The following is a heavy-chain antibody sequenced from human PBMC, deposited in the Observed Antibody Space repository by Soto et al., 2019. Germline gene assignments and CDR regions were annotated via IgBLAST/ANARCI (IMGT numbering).Heavy chain of an antibody. V-gene: IGHV4-34*01. J-gene: IGHJ6*02. D-gene: IGHD2-8*01. Sequence: PSETLSLTCAVYGGSFSGYYWTWIRQPPGKGLEWIGEINHRGNTNYNPSLKSRVTISVDTSKNQFSLKLTSVIAADTAVYYCARQEVPQWFAKGYYGMDVWDQGTTVTVSS. CDR3: ARQEVPQWFAKGYYGMDV. CDR1: GGSFSGYY. CDR2: INHRGNT.